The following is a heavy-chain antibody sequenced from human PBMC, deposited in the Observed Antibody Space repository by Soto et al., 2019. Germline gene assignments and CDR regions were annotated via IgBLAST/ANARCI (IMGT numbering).Heavy chain of an antibody. CDR1: GFTFSSYS. V-gene: IGHV3-21*01. Sequence: EVQLVESGGGLVKPGGSLRLSCAASGFTFSSYSMNWVRQAPGKGLEWVSSISSSSSYIYYADSVKGRFTISRDNAKNSLYLQMNSLRAEDTAVYYCARDNPTAINYGMDVWGQGTTVTVSS. J-gene: IGHJ6*02. D-gene: IGHD5-18*01. CDR3: ARDNPTAINYGMDV. CDR2: ISSSSSYI.